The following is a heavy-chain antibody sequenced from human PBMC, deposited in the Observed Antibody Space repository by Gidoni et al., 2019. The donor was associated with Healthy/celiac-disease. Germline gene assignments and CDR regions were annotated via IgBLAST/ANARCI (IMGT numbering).Heavy chain of an antibody. Sequence: QLQLQESGPGLVKPSETLSLTCTVSGGSISSSSYYWGWIRQPPGKGLEWIGSIYYSGSTYYNPSLKSRVTISVDTSKNQFSLKLSSVTAADTAVYYCAREVVYYGPGETDYWGQGTLVTVSS. CDR3: AREVVYYGPGETDY. D-gene: IGHD3-10*01. CDR2: IYYSGST. J-gene: IGHJ4*02. V-gene: IGHV4-39*07. CDR1: GGSISSSSYY.